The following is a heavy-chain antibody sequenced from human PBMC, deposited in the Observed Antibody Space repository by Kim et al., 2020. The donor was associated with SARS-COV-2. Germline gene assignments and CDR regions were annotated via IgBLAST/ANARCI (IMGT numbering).Heavy chain of an antibody. J-gene: IGHJ4*02. Sequence: SVKVSCKASGGTFSSYAISWVRQAPGQGLEWMGGIIPIFGTANYAQKFQGRVTITADESTSTAYMELSSLRSEDTAVYYCARVQGLSLWFGSFDYWGQGTLVTVSS. CDR1: GGTFSSYA. CDR3: ARVQGLSLWFGSFDY. V-gene: IGHV1-69*13. D-gene: IGHD3-10*01. CDR2: IIPIFGTA.